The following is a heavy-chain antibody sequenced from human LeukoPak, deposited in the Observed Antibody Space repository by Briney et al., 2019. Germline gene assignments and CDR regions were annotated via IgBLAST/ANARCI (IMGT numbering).Heavy chain of an antibody. J-gene: IGHJ4*02. CDR2: INHSGST. Sequence: SETLSLTCTVSGGSISSSSYYWSWIRQPPGKGLEWIGEINHSGSTNYNPSLKSRVTISVDTSKNQFSLKLSSVTAADTAVYYCARRGIAPYYYGSGSAYYFDYWGQGTLVTVSS. CDR3: ARRGIAPYYYGSGSAYYFDY. D-gene: IGHD3-10*01. V-gene: IGHV4-39*07. CDR1: GGSISSSSYY.